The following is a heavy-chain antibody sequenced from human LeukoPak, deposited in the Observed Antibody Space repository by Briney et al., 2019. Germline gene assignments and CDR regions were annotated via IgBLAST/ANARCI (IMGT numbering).Heavy chain of an antibody. CDR2: IYYSGST. V-gene: IGHV4-39*01. CDR1: GGSISSSNYY. Sequence: SETLSLTCTVSGGSISSSNYYWGWIRQPPGKGLEWIGNIYYSGSTYYNPSLKSRVTISVDTSKNQFSLKLSSVTAADTAVYYCARRLLYGSGSYRMRDAFDIWGQGTMVTVSS. J-gene: IGHJ3*02. D-gene: IGHD3-10*01. CDR3: ARRLLYGSGSYRMRDAFDI.